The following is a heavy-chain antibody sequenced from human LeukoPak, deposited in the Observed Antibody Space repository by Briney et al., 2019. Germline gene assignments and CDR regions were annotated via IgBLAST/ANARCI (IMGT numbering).Heavy chain of an antibody. CDR1: GFPFSASA. CDR2: ILSTGTT. D-gene: IGHD4-17*01. J-gene: IGHJ5*02. CDR3: ATVKYDYGDPVGWFDP. Sequence: PGGSLGLSCAASGFPFSASAMTWVRQAPGKGLEWVSHILSTGTTYYADSVRGRFTISRDNSKNTLYLLMTSLRADDTAVYYCATVKYDYGDPVGWFDPWGQGTLVTVSS. V-gene: IGHV3-23*01.